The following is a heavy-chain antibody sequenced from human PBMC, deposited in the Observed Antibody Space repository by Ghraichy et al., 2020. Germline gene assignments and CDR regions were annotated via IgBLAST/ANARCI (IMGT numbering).Heavy chain of an antibody. D-gene: IGHD3-22*01. V-gene: IGHV3-30*18. J-gene: IGHJ6*02. CDR2: TSYDGSNK. CDR1: GFTFSRYG. CDR3: AKERDTSGYYSFRGDYYGMDV. Sequence: GKSLNISCAASGFTFSRYGMHWVRQAPGKGLEWVVVTSYDGSNKFYGGSVQGRFTISRDNSKNTLYLQMNYLGPGDTAVYYCAKERDTSGYYSFRGDYYGMDVWGQGTTVTVSS.